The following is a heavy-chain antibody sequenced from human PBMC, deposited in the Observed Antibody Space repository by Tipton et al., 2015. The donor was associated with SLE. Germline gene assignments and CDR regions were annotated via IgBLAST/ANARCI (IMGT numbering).Heavy chain of an antibody. D-gene: IGHD6-13*01. CDR3: ARAEFSSNWYMYWHFDL. CDR2: VYHSGVT. J-gene: IGHJ2*01. CDR1: DDSISSSHW. V-gene: IGHV4-4*02. Sequence: TLSLTCDVSDDSISSSHWWTWVRQSPVKGLEWIGEVYHSGVTHYNPSLKSRVTISRDTSGNHFSLNLNSVTATDTAVYYCARAEFSSNWYMYWHFDLWGRGTLVTVSS.